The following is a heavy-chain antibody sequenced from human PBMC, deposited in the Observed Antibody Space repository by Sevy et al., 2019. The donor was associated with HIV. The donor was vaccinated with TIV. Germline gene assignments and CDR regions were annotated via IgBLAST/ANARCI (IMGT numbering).Heavy chain of an antibody. CDR1: GGSISRGGYY. CDR3: ARDPVGATTGLSAFDS. D-gene: IGHD1-26*01. Sequence: SETLSLTCTVSGGSISRGGYYWSWIRQHPGKGLEWIGYIFYSWSTYYNPSLKSRVTISVDTSNNQFSLKLRSVTAADTAVYYCARDPVGATTGLSAFDSWGQGTLVTVSS. V-gene: IGHV4-31*03. J-gene: IGHJ4*02. CDR2: IFYSWST.